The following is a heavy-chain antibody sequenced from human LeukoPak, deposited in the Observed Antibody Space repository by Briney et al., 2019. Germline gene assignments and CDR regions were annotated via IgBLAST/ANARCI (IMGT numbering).Heavy chain of an antibody. D-gene: IGHD2-15*01. V-gene: IGHV4-31*03. CDR1: GGSISSGGYY. CDR2: IYYSGST. Sequence: SETLSLTCTVSGGSISSGGYYWSWIRQHPGKGLEWIGYIYYSGSTYYNPSLKSRVTISVDTSKNQFSLKLSSVTAADTAVYYCARDRPRLVAATPADAFDIWGQGTMVTVSS. J-gene: IGHJ3*02. CDR3: ARDRPRLVAATPADAFDI.